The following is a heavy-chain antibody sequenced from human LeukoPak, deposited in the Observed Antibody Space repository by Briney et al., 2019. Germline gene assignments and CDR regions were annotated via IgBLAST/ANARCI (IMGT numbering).Heavy chain of an antibody. V-gene: IGHV1-46*01. Sequence: LGASVKVSCKASGYTFTSYGISWVRQAPGQGLEWMGIINPSGGSTSYAQKFQGRVTMTRDTSTSTVYMELSSLRSEDTAVYYCARDGSSLDYWGQGTLVTVSS. D-gene: IGHD2-2*03. CDR1: GYTFTSYG. CDR2: INPSGGST. J-gene: IGHJ4*02. CDR3: ARDGSSLDY.